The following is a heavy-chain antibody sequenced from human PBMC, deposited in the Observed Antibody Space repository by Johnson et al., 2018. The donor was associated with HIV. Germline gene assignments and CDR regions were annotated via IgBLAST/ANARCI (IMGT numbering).Heavy chain of an antibody. V-gene: IGHV3-53*01. J-gene: IGHJ3*02. CDR2: IGTAGDT. CDR1: GFTVSSNY. D-gene: IGHD6-19*01. CDR3: ARRRVAGDDAFDM. Sequence: VQLVESGGGLIQPGGSLRLSCAASGFTVSSNYMSWVRQAPGKGLEWVSVIGTAGDTYYPGSVKGRFTISRENAKNSLYLQMNSLRAEDTAVYYCARRRVAGDDAFDMWGQGTMVSVSS.